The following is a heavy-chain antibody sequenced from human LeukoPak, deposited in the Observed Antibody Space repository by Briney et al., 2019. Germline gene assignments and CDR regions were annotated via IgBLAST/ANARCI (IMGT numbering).Heavy chain of an antibody. D-gene: IGHD2-2*01. CDR2: INPSGGSR. CDR3: ARGQGDARPFDY. V-gene: IGHV1-46*01. J-gene: IGHJ4*02. Sequence: ASVTVSFTSSGYTFTIYYKHWVRQAPGQGPEWMGIINPSGGSRSYAQKLQGRITMTRDTSTSTVYMELSSLRSEDMAVYYCARGQGDARPFDYSGQGTLVTVPS. CDR1: GYTFTIYY.